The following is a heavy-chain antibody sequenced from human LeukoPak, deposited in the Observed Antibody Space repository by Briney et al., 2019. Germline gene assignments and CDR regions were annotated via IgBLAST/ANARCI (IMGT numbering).Heavy chain of an antibody. Sequence: ASVKVSCKASGYTFTSYYMHWVRQAPGQGLEWMGIINPSCGSTSYAQKFQGRVTMTRDTSTSTVYMELSSLRSEDTAVYYCARLVNPSPVVVVAATKYNWFDPWGQGTLVTVSS. CDR3: ARLVNPSPVVVVAATKYNWFDP. J-gene: IGHJ5*02. CDR2: INPSCGST. CDR1: GYTFTSYY. V-gene: IGHV1-46*01. D-gene: IGHD2-15*01.